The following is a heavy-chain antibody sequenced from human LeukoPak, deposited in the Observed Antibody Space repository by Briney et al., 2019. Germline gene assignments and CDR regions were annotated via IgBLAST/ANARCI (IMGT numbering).Heavy chain of an antibody. CDR3: ARETSQKGAHYMDV. CDR1: GGSIISYY. J-gene: IGHJ6*03. Sequence: SETLSLTCTVSGGSIISYYWSWIRQPPGKGLEWIGYIYYSGSTNYNPSLRSRVTISVDTSKNQFSLKLTSVTAADTAVYYCARETSQKGAHYMDVWGKGTTVTISS. D-gene: IGHD3-16*01. CDR2: IYYSGST. V-gene: IGHV4-59*01.